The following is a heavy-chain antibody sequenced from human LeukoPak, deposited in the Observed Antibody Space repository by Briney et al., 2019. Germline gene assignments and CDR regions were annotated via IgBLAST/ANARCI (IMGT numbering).Heavy chain of an antibody. Sequence: PGGSLRLSCAASGFTFSNYAMNWVRQAPGKGLEWVSTIHDSVETYYTDSVKGRFTISRDNSKNTLYLQMDSLRAEDTAVYYCMSTSNWGSVIFDYWGQGALVTVSS. J-gene: IGHJ4*02. CDR3: MSTSNWGSVIFDY. CDR2: IHDSVET. V-gene: IGHV3-23*01. CDR1: GFTFSNYA. D-gene: IGHD7-27*01.